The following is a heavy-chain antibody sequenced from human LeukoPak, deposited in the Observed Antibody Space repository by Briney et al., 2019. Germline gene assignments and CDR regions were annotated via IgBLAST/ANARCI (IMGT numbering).Heavy chain of an antibody. CDR1: DGSISSGDYY. CDR2: IYYSGST. V-gene: IGHV4-30-4*01. J-gene: IGHJ6*04. CDR3: ARDKPGLGMDV. Sequence: PSQTLSLTCTVSDGSISSGDYYWSWIRQPPGKGLEWIGYIYYSGSTYYNPSLKSRVTISVDTSKNQFSLKLSSVTAADTAVYYCARDKPGLGMDVWGKGTTVTVSS.